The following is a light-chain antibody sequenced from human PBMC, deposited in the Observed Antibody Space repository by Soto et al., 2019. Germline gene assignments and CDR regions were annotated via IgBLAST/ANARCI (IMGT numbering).Light chain of an antibody. J-gene: IGKJ2*01. CDR1: QDISNY. V-gene: IGKV1-33*01. CDR2: DAS. CDR3: QQYDNLPYT. Sequence: DIQMNQSPSSLSASVGDRVTITCQASQDISNYLNWYQQKPGKAPKLLIYDASKLETGVPSRFSGSGSGTDFTFTISSLQPEDIATYYCQQYDNLPYTFGQGTKLEIK.